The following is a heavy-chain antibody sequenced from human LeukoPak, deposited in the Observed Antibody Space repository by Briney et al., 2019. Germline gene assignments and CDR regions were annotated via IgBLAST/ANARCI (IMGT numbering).Heavy chain of an antibody. V-gene: IGHV4-31*01. CDR1: GGSISSGGYY. D-gene: IGHD2-2*01. J-gene: IGHJ5*02. CDR2: IYYSGST. CDR3: ASSRDCSSTSCYAFYGSFDP. Sequence: PSQTLSLTCTVSGGSISSGGYYWSWIRQHPGKGLEWIGYIYYSGSTYYNPSLKSQVTISVDTSRNQFSLKLSSVTAADTAVYYGASSRDCSSTSCYAFYGSFDPWGQGTLVTVSS.